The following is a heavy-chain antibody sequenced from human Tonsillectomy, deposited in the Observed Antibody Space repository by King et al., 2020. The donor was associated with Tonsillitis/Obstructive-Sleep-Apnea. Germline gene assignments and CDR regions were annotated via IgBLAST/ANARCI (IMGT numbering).Heavy chain of an antibody. J-gene: IGHJ6*02. CDR2: ISGSGGST. Sequence: VQLVESGGGLVQPGGSLRLSCAASGFTFSSYAMSWVRQAPGKGLEWVSAISGSGGSTYYADSVKGRFTISRDNSKNTLYLQMNSLRAEDTAVYYCAKALKVAVADKSHYYYGMDVWGQGTTVTVSS. V-gene: IGHV3-23*04. CDR3: AKALKVAVADKSHYYYGMDV. D-gene: IGHD6-19*01. CDR1: GFTFSSYA.